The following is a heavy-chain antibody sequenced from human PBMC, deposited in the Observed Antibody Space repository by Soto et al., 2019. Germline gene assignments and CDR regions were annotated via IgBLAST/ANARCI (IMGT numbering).Heavy chain of an antibody. J-gene: IGHJ4*02. V-gene: IGHV1-8*01. D-gene: IGHD2-15*01. Sequence: ASVKVSCKASGYTFTSYDINWVRQATGQGLEWMGWMNPNSGNTGYAQKFQGRVTMTRNTSISTAYMELSRLRSDDTAVYYCAGLGYCSGGSCPGDYWGQGTLVTVSS. CDR1: GYTFTSYD. CDR3: AGLGYCSGGSCPGDY. CDR2: MNPNSGNT.